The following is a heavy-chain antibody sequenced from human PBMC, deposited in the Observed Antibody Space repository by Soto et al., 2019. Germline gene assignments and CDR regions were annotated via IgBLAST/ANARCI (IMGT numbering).Heavy chain of an antibody. CDR1: GFTFSSYA. V-gene: IGHV3-7*01. CDR3: ARDAGYSSSWYPY. J-gene: IGHJ4*02. D-gene: IGHD6-13*01. CDR2: IKQDGSEK. Sequence: GGSLRLSCAASGFTFSSYAMSWVRQAPGKGLERVANIKQDGSEKYYVDSVKGRFTISRDNAKNSLYLQMNSLRAEDTAVYYCARDAGYSSSWYPYWGQGTLVTVSS.